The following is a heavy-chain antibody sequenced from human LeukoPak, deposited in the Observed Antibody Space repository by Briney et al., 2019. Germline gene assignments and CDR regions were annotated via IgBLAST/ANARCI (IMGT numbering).Heavy chain of an antibody. V-gene: IGHV3-30*04. J-gene: IGHJ4*02. D-gene: IGHD3-22*01. Sequence: GGSLRLSCVASGFSFSGYAIHWVRHAPGKGLEWVALISYNGGRKDYADSVKGRFTIDRDNSKNTVYLHMNSLRPDDTAIYFCARQEARNYYYEGLDYWGQGNLVTVSS. CDR1: GFSFSGYA. CDR3: ARQEARNYYYEGLDY. CDR2: ISYNGGRK.